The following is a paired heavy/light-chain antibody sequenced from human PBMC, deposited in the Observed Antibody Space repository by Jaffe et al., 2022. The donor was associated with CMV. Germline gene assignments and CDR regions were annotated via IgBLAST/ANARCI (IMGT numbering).Heavy chain of an antibody. CDR2: IFYNGGT. J-gene: IGHJ4*02. CDR1: GGSIASITYY. CDR3: VRPGRDYRFGSGNPKYYFDF. Sequence: QLQLQESGPGLVKPSETLSLTCTVSGGSIASITYYWGWIRQPPGRGLEWIGSIFYNGGTYYNPSLNGRVTISMDTSKNQFSLDVSSVTAADTAVYYCVRPGRDYRFGSGNPKYYFDFWGQGTLVTVSS. D-gene: IGHD3-10*01. V-gene: IGHV4-39*01.
Light chain of an antibody. CDR3: QQYGASPYT. J-gene: IGKJ2*01. V-gene: IGKV3-20*01. CDR1: QSIRGSY. CDR2: DTS. Sequence: EIVLTQSPGTLSLSPGEGATLSCRASQSIRGSYLAWYLQKPGQAPRLLIYDTSTRATGIPDKFSGSGSGTDFTLTISRLEPEDFAVYYCQQYGASPYTFGQGTKLDIK.